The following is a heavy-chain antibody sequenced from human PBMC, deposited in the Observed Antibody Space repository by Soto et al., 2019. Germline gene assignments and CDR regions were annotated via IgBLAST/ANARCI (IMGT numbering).Heavy chain of an antibody. V-gene: IGHV4-31*02. CDR1: GGSISSGGYY. Sequence: SETLSLTCTVSGGSISSGGYYWSWIRQHPGKGLEWIGYIYYSGSTYYNPSLKSRVTISVDTSKNQFSLKLSSVTAADTAVYYCARDGRGYGYGVNWFDPWGQGTLVTVSS. D-gene: IGHD5-18*01. CDR2: IYYSGST. CDR3: ARDGRGYGYGVNWFDP. J-gene: IGHJ5*02.